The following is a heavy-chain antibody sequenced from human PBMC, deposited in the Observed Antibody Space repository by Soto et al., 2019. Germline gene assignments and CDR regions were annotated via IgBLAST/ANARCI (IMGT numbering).Heavy chain of an antibody. V-gene: IGHV3-21*01. Sequence: EVQLVESGGGLVKPGGSLRLSCAASGFTFSSYSMNWVRQAPGKGLEWVSSISSSISYIYYADSVKGRFTISRDNAKNSLYLQMNSLRAEDTAVYYCARDRVASRYFDYWGQGTLVTVSS. CDR3: ARDRVASRYFDY. J-gene: IGHJ4*02. CDR2: ISSSISYI. CDR1: GFTFSSYS. D-gene: IGHD2-15*01.